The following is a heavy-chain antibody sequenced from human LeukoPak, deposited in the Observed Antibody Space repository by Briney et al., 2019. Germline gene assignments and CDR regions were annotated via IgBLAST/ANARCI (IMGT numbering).Heavy chain of an antibody. CDR3: AGHSPRYGTGIQQYY. Sequence: GGSLRLSCVGSGFTFSSHVMSWVRQAPGKGLEWVSSISSSSSYTYYADSLKGRFTISRDNAKSSLYLQMNSLRAEDTAVYYCAGHSPRYGTGIQQYYWGQGTLVTVSS. D-gene: IGHD6-19*01. V-gene: IGHV3-21*01. CDR2: ISSSSSYT. CDR1: GFTFSSHV. J-gene: IGHJ4*02.